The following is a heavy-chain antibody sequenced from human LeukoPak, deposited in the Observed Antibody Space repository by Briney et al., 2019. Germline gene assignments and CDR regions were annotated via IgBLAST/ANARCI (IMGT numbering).Heavy chain of an antibody. J-gene: IGHJ4*02. Sequence: GGSLRLSCEASGFTFSSYAMSWVRQAPGRGLEWVSSISTSGAGTYYADSVKGRFSISRDNSKNTLYLQMSSMRAEGTAVYYCAKATTASPRNFDFWGQGTLVTVSP. V-gene: IGHV3-23*01. D-gene: IGHD2-21*02. CDR1: GFTFSSYA. CDR2: ISTSGAGT. CDR3: AKATTASPRNFDF.